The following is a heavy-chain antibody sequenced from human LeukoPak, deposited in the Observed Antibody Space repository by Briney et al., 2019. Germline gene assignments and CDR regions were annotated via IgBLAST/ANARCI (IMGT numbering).Heavy chain of an antibody. V-gene: IGHV4-61*02. CDR2: IYTSGGT. CDR3: ARSWAARPNLPFDY. CDR1: GGSISSGSYY. J-gene: IGHJ4*02. D-gene: IGHD6-6*01. Sequence: SQTLSLTCTVSGGSISSGSYYWSWIRQPAGKGLEWIGRIYTSGGTNYNPSLKSRVTISVDTSKNQFSLKLSSVTAADTAVYYCARSWAARPNLPFDYWGQGTLVTVSS.